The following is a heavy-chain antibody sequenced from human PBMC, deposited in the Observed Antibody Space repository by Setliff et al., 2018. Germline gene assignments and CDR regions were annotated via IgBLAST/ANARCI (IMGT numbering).Heavy chain of an antibody. Sequence: SETLSLTCTVSDFSVGSVYYWGWIRQSPGKGLGWIASVYYSGTTYYNPSLESRVTMSVDTSKNQFSLNLSSVSAADTAVYYCARTFTGRYFDLWGRGTLVTVSS. CDR1: DFSVGSVYY. J-gene: IGHJ2*01. CDR3: ARTFTGRYFDL. V-gene: IGHV4-38-2*02. CDR2: VYYSGTT.